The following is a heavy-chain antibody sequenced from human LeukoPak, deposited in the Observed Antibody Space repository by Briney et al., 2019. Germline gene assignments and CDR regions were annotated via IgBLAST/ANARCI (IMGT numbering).Heavy chain of an antibody. V-gene: IGHV4-30-2*01. D-gene: IGHD2-8*01. CDR2: IYHSGST. CDR1: GGSISSGGYY. CDR3: ARAGCTNGVCWRGQYNWFDP. Sequence: PSETLSLTCTVSGGSISSGGYYWSWIRQPPGKGLEWIGYIYHSGSTYYNPSLKSRVTISVDRSKNQFSLKLSSVTAADTAVYYCARAGCTNGVCWRGQYNWFDPWGQGTLVTVSS. J-gene: IGHJ5*02.